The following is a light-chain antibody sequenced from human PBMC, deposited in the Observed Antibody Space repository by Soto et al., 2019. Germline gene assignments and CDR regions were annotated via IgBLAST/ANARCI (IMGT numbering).Light chain of an antibody. J-gene: IGLJ2*01. V-gene: IGLV2-14*01. CDR1: SSDVGAYKY. Sequence: QSALTQPASVSASPGQSITISCTGTSSDVGAYKYVSWYQQYPGRAPKLIISEVSNRPSGASNRFSGSKSGDTASLTISGLQAEDEADYYCSSYTSTNLVVFGGGTKVTVL. CDR2: EVS. CDR3: SSYTSTNLVV.